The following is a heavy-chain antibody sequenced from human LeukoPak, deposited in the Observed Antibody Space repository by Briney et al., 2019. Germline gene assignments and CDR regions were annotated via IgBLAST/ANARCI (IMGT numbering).Heavy chain of an antibody. D-gene: IGHD3-16*01. CDR3: ARVGWGGNWFDP. CDR2: IYYSGST. Sequence: PSETLSLTCTVSGGSISSYYWSWIRQPPGKGLDWIGYIYYSGSTNYNPSLKSRVTISVDTSKNQFSLKLSSVTAADTAVYYCARVGWGGNWFDPWGQGTLVTVSS. J-gene: IGHJ5*02. CDR1: GGSISSYY. V-gene: IGHV4-59*01.